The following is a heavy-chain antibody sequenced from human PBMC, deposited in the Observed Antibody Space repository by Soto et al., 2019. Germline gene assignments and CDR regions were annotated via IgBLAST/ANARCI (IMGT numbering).Heavy chain of an antibody. CDR2: ISGSGGST. V-gene: IGHV3-23*01. J-gene: IGHJ4*02. D-gene: IGHD3-3*01. CDR1: GFTFSSYA. Sequence: GGSLRLSCAASGFTFSSYAMSWVRQAPGKGLEWVSAISGSGGSTYYADSVKGRFTISRDNSKNTLYLQMNSLRAEDTAVYYCAKDGYDFWSGYYIVDYWGQGTLVTVS. CDR3: AKDGYDFWSGYYIVDY.